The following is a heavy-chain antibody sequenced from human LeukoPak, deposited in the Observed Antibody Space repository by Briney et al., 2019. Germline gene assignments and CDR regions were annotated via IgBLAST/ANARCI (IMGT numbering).Heavy chain of an antibody. CDR2: IYYSGST. J-gene: IGHJ4*02. D-gene: IGHD4-11*01. CDR3: ARNGRPGGSNLLDY. Sequence: SETLSLTCTVSGGSISSYYWSWIRQPPGKGLEWIGYIYYSGSTNYNPSLKSRVTISVDTSKNQFSLKLSSVTAADTAVYYCARNGRPGGSNLLDYWGQGTLVTVSS. CDR1: GGSISSYY. V-gene: IGHV4-59*01.